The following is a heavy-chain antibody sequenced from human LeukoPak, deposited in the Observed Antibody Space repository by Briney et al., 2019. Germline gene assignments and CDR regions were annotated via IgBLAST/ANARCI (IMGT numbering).Heavy chain of an antibody. V-gene: IGHV4-4*07. Sequence: SETLSLTCTVSGDSISSYYWNWIRQPAGKGLEWIGRIYTSGTTNYNPSLKSRVTISVDTSKNQFSLKLSSVTAADTAVYYCARDGNYYDSSGPFDYWGQGTLVTVSS. J-gene: IGHJ4*02. D-gene: IGHD3-22*01. CDR2: IYTSGTT. CDR1: GDSISSYY. CDR3: ARDGNYYDSSGPFDY.